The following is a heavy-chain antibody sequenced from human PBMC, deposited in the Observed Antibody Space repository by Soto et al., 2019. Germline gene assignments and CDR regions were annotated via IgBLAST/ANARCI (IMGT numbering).Heavy chain of an antibody. CDR2: IKQDGSEK. CDR3: ARKGLYYDFWSGFGGHYMDV. D-gene: IGHD3-3*01. CDR1: GFTFSSYW. Sequence: GGSLRLSCAASGFTFSSYWMSWVRQAPGKGLEWVANIKQDGSEKYYVDSVKGRFTISRDNAKNSLYLQMNSLRAEDTAVYYCARKGLYYDFWSGFGGHYMDVWGKGTTVTVSS. V-gene: IGHV3-7*01. J-gene: IGHJ6*03.